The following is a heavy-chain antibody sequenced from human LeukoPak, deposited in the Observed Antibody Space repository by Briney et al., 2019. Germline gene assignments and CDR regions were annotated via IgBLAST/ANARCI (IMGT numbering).Heavy chain of an antibody. D-gene: IGHD3-10*01. J-gene: IGHJ6*02. V-gene: IGHV1-18*01. Sequence: ASVKVSCKASGYTFTSYGISWVRQAPGQGLEWMGWISAYNGNTNYAQKLQGRVTMTTDTSTSTAYMELRSLRSDDTAVYYCARDPRHGSGSYDPYDFYYYYYGMDVWGQGTTVTVSS. CDR1: GYTFTSYG. CDR2: ISAYNGNT. CDR3: ARDPRHGSGSYDPYDFYYYYYGMDV.